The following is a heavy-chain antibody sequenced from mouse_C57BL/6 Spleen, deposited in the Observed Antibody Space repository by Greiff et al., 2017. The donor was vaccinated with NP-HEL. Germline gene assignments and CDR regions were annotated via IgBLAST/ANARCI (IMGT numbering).Heavy chain of an antibody. D-gene: IGHD1-1*02. CDR1: GFTFSSYA. Sequence: EVMLVESGEGLVKPGGSLKLSCAASGFTFSSYAMSWVRQTPEKRLEWVAYISSGGDYLYYADPVKGRFTISRDKARNTLYLQMSSLKSEDTAMYYCTGGYEAMDYWGQGTSVTVSS. V-gene: IGHV5-9-1*02. CDR3: TGGYEAMDY. J-gene: IGHJ4*01. CDR2: ISSGGDYL.